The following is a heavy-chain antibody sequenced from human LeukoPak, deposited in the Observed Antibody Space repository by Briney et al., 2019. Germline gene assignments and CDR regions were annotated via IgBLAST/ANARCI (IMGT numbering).Heavy chain of an antibody. CDR2: ISSSSSYI. D-gene: IGHD1-26*01. J-gene: IGHJ4*02. CDR3: ARAQSGSYYFDY. Sequence: PGGSLRLSCAASGFTFNSYGMSWVRQAPGKGLEWVSSISSSSSYIYYADSVKGRFTISRDNAKNSLYLQMNSLRAEDTAVYYCARAQSGSYYFDYWGQGTLVTVSS. CDR1: GFTFNSYG. V-gene: IGHV3-21*01.